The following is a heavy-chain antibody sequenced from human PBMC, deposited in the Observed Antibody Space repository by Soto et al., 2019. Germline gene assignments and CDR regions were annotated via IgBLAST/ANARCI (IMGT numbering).Heavy chain of an antibody. CDR2: IIPIFDTA. CDR3: AEAAVLRYFDWSDSRDAFDI. D-gene: IGHD3-9*01. J-gene: IGHJ3*02. Sequence: SVKVSCKTSGGTFSCYAISWVRQAPGQGLEWMGGIIPIFDTANYAQKFQGRVTITADESTSTAYMELSSLRSEDTAVYYCAEAAVLRYFDWSDSRDAFDIWGQGTMVTVSS. V-gene: IGHV1-69*13. CDR1: GGTFSCYA.